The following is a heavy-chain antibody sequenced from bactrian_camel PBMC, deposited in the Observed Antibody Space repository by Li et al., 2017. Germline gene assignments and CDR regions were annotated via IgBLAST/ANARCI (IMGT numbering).Heavy chain of an antibody. CDR2: INSGGGST. CDR1: GFTFSSFH. V-gene: IGHV3S40*01. D-gene: IGHD1*01. CDR3: AMDDGPNCRSGDFLDWTTLGRYTY. Sequence: VQLVESGGGLVQPGGSLRLSCAASGFTFSSFHMSWVRQAPGKGLEWVSTINSGGGSTYYADSVKGRFTISKDNAENTLYLQITSMKPEDTAMYYCAMDDGPNCRSGDFLDWTTLGRYTYWGQGTQVTVS. J-gene: IGHJ4*01.